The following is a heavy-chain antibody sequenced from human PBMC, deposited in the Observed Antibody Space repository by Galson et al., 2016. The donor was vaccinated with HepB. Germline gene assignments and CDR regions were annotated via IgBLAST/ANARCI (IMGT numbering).Heavy chain of an antibody. J-gene: IGHJ4*02. Sequence: ETLSLTCAVYGGSFSDYKWSWIRQAPGKGLEWIGEINDGGTTNYNPSLESRVTISVDTTKNQFSLKLSSVTAADTAVYYCARGGAAWELQYLWGQGTLVTVSS. V-gene: IGHV4-34*01. CDR3: ARGGAAWELQYL. CDR1: GGSFSDYK. D-gene: IGHD1-26*01. CDR2: INDGGTT.